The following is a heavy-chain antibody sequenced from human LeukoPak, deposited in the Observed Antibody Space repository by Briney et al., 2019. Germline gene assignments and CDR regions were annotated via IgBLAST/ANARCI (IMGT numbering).Heavy chain of an antibody. CDR3: ARDVSWYYYYYYMDV. Sequence: PGGSLRLSCAASGLTFSSYWMGWVRQAPRKGLEWVANIKQDGSEKYYVDSVKGRFTISRDNAKNSLYLQMNSLRAEDTAVYYCARDVSWYYYYYYMDVWGKGTTVTVSS. CDR1: GLTFSSYW. D-gene: IGHD6-13*01. V-gene: IGHV3-7*01. J-gene: IGHJ6*03. CDR2: IKQDGSEK.